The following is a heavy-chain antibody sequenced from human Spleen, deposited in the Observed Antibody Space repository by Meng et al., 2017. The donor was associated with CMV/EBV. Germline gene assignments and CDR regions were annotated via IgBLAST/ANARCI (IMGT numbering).Heavy chain of an antibody. Sequence: ASVKVSCKASGYSFTGYYVHWVRQAPGQGLEWMGWINPKSGDTFSAQKFQGRVTMTRDTSITTAYMELSRLRSDDTAVYYCARGDRTTNYYYGMDVWGQGTTVTVSS. J-gene: IGHJ6*02. CDR2: INPKSGDT. CDR1: GYSFTGYY. CDR3: ARGDRTTNYYYGMDV. V-gene: IGHV1-2*02. D-gene: IGHD1-14*01.